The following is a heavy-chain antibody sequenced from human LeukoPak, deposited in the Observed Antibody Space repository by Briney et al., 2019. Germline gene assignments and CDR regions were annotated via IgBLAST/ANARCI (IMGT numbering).Heavy chain of an antibody. D-gene: IGHD1-26*01. J-gene: IGHJ4*02. CDR1: GFSFRSYA. V-gene: IGHV3-23*01. CDR3: AKVMAVEGATRTLDY. Sequence: GGSLRLSCAASGFSFRSYAMSWVRQAPGKGLEWVSSISGGSANTYYADSVKGRFTISRDSSKNTLFLEMNSLRADDAAVYYCAKVMAVEGATRTLDYWGQGTLVTVSS. CDR2: ISGGSANT.